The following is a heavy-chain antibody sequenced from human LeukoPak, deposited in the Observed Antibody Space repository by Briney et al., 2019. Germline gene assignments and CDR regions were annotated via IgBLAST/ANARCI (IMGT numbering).Heavy chain of an antibody. CDR1: GFTLSLYG. CDR3: AKAQIVATRYYFDY. D-gene: IGHD5-12*01. CDR2: TRYDESNE. Sequence: PGGSLRLSCAASGFTLSLYGMHWVRQAPGKGLQWVASTRYDESNEYYADSVKGRFTISRDNSRNTLHLQMNSLRAEDTAVYYCAKAQIVATRYYFDYWGQGTLVTVSS. V-gene: IGHV3-30*02. J-gene: IGHJ4*02.